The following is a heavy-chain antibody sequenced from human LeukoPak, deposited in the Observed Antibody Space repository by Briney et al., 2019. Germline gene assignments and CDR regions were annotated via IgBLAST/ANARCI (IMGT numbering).Heavy chain of an antibody. CDR1: VFTFSSYS. CDR2: ISSSSSYI. Sequence: GGSLRLSCAASVFTFSSYSMNWVRQAPGKGLEWVSSISSSSSYIYYADSVKGRFTISRDNAKNSLYLQMNSLRAEDTAVYYCARAPYGDYPSGIDYWGQGTLVTVSS. CDR3: ARAPYGDYPSGIDY. J-gene: IGHJ4*02. V-gene: IGHV3-21*01. D-gene: IGHD4-17*01.